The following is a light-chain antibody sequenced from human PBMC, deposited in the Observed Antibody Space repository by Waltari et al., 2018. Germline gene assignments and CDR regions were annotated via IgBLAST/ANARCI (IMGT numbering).Light chain of an antibody. CDR1: QNVYIW. CDR3: QQYITYPLT. Sequence: DIQTTQSPSTLSASVGDRVTITCRASQNVYIWLAWYQQKPGKAPKLLIYGASTLESGVPLRFSGSGSGTEFTLTISSLQPDDFATYYCQQYITYPLTFGGGARVEIK. CDR2: GAS. V-gene: IGKV1-5*01. J-gene: IGKJ4*01.